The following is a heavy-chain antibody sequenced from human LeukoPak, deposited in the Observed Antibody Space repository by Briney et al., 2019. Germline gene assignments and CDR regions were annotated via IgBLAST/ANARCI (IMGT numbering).Heavy chain of an antibody. CDR3: AKGPGVDFWSGYYGWFDP. Sequence: GGSLRLSCAASGFTFSSYGMHWVRQAPGKGLEWVAVIWYDGSNKYYADSVKGRFTISRDNSKNTLYLQMNSLRAEDTAVYYCAKGPGVDFWSGYYGWFDPWGQGTLVTVSS. V-gene: IGHV3-33*06. D-gene: IGHD3-3*01. CDR2: IWYDGSNK. J-gene: IGHJ5*02. CDR1: GFTFSSYG.